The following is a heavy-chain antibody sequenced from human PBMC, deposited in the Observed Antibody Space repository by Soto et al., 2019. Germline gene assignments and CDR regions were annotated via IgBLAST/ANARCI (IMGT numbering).Heavy chain of an antibody. V-gene: IGHV3-9*02. CDR2: ISSNSDTI. D-gene: IGHD4-17*01. CDR1: GFTADDYA. CDR3: AKDMKWGGMTTSHYCDS. J-gene: IGHJ4*02. Sequence: EVQLVESGGGLVQPGRSLRLSCVASGFTADDYALHWVRQAPGKGLEWVSGISSNSDTIHYADSVKGRFTISRDNAKNSLFMKMNSLRPEDTAVYYCAKDMKWGGMTTSHYCDSWGQGTLVTVSS.